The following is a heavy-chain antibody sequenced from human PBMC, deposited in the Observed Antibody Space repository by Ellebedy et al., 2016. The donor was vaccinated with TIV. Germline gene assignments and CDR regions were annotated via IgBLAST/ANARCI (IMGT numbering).Heavy chain of an antibody. Sequence: MPSETLSLTCTVSGCSISSYYWSWIRQPPGKGLEWIGYIYYSGRTNYNPSLKSRGTISVDTSKNKFSLKLSSVTDADTAVYYCAGVGYWSGGSCYGDAFDIWGQGTMVTVSS. CDR2: IYYSGRT. D-gene: IGHD2-15*01. CDR3: AGVGYWSGGSCYGDAFDI. J-gene: IGHJ3*02. V-gene: IGHV4-59*01. CDR1: GCSISSYY.